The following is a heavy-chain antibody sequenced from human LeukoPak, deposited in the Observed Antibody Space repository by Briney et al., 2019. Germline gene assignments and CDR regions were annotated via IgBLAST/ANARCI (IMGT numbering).Heavy chain of an antibody. J-gene: IGHJ4*02. CDR1: GYTFTSYG. CDR3: ARALSSAVAGTN. CDR2: ISAYNGNT. D-gene: IGHD6-19*01. Sequence: ASVKVSCKASGYTFTSYGISWVRQAPGQGLEWMGWISAYNGNTNYAQKLQGRVTMTTDTSTSTAYMELRSLGSDDTAVYYCARALSSAVAGTNWGQGTLVTVSS. V-gene: IGHV1-18*01.